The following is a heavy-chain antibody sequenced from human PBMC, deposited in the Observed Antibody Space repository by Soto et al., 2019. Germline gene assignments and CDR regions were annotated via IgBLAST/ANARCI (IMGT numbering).Heavy chain of an antibody. D-gene: IGHD2-15*01. CDR1: GFTFSSYA. V-gene: IGHV3-64*01. CDR2: ISGNGGNT. CDR3: AREVVAATFDY. Sequence: EVQLVESGGGLVQPGGSLRLSCAASGFTFSSYAMHWVRQAPGTGLDYVSAISGNGGNTYYANSVKGRFTISRDNSKNTMYLQMGSLRTEDMAVYYCAREVVAATFDYWGRGTLVTVSS. J-gene: IGHJ4*02.